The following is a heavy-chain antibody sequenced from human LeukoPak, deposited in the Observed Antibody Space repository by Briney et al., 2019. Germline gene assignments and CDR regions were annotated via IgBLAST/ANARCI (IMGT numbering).Heavy chain of an antibody. D-gene: IGHD6-13*01. CDR2: INHSGST. V-gene: IGHV4-34*01. Sequence: SETLSLTCAVYGGSFSGYYWSWIRQPPGKGLEWIGEINHSGSTNYNPSLKSRVTISVDTSKNQFSLKLSSVTAADTAVYYCARDQKGAAGGQSDWFDPWGQGTLVTVSS. J-gene: IGHJ5*02. CDR3: ARDQKGAAGGQSDWFDP. CDR1: GGSFSGYY.